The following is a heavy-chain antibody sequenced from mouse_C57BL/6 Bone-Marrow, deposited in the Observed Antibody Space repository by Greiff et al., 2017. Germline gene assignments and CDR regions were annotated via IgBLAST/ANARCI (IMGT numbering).Heavy chain of an antibody. Sequence: EVKLVESGPGLVKPSPSLSLTCSVTGYSITSGYYWNWIRQFPGNKLEWMGYIRYDGSTNYNPSLKNRISITRDTSTNQFFLKLNSVTTEDTATYYCARARAYWGQGTLVTVSA. CDR1: GYSITSGYY. V-gene: IGHV3-6*01. CDR2: IRYDGST. J-gene: IGHJ3*01. CDR3: ARARAY.